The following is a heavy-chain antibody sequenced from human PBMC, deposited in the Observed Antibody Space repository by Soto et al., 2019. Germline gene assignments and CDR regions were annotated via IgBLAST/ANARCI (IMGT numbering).Heavy chain of an antibody. V-gene: IGHV4-30-4*08. CDR2: IYYSGST. CDR3: ASESQAYSSGWPPYFGY. D-gene: IGHD6-25*01. Sequence: TLSLTCTVSGGSISSGGYYWSWIRQPPGKGLEWSGYIYYSGSTYYNPSLKSRVTISVDTAKNQFSLKLSSVPAADTAVYYCASESQAYSSGWPPYFGYWGHGTLVTASS. J-gene: IGHJ4*01. CDR1: GGSISSGGYY.